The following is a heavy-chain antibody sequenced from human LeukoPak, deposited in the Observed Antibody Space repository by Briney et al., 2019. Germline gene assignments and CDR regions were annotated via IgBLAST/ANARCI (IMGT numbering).Heavy chain of an antibody. V-gene: IGHV3-21*01. Sequence: GGSLRLSCATSGFTFSRYNMNWVRQAPGKGLEWVSPINSSSIYKYYAYSMKGRFTISRDKAKNSLYLQMDSLRAEDTAVYYCARDGITMRILEYWGQGTLVTVSS. J-gene: IGHJ4*02. CDR3: ARDGITMRILEY. CDR2: INSSSIYK. D-gene: IGHD3-10*01. CDR1: GFTFSRYN.